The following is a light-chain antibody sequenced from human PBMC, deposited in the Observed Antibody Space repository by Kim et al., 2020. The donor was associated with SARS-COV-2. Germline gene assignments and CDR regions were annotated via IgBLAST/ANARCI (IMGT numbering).Light chain of an antibody. CDR3: QVWDSSSDHPYV. CDR2: YDS. Sequence: PGRKARMNWGGKNNGSNSVLWYQQKPRQAPVLVIYYDSDRPSGIPARFSGANSGNTATLPISRVEAGDEADYYCQVWDSSSDHPYVFGTGTKVTVL. V-gene: IGLV3-21*04. CDR1: NNGSNS. J-gene: IGLJ1*01.